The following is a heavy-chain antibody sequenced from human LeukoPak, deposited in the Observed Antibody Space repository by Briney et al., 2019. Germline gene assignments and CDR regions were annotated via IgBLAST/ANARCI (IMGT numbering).Heavy chain of an antibody. J-gene: IGHJ4*02. D-gene: IGHD3-3*01. CDR2: IYHSEST. V-gene: IGHV4-30-2*01. CDR1: GGSISSGGYS. CDR3: ARVWDDFFDY. Sequence: PSETLSLTCAVSGGSISSGGYSWSWIRQPPGKGLEWIGYIYHSESTYYNPSLKSRITISVDRSKNQFSLKLSSVTAADTAVYYCARVWDDFFDYWGQGTLVTVSS.